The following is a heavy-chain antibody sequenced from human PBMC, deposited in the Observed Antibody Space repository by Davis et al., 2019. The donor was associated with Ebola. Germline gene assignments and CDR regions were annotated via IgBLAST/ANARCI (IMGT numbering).Heavy chain of an antibody. D-gene: IGHD6-6*01. CDR2: IYTSGST. CDR3: ARGRSSSSSYYYYYMDV. V-gene: IGHV4-61*09. CDR1: GDSISSGSYY. Sequence: SETLSLTCTVSGDSISSGSYYWSWIRQPAGKGLEWIGHIYTSGSTNYNPSLKSRVTISVDTSKNQFSLKLSSVTAADTAVYYCARGRSSSSSYYYYYMDVWGKGTTVTVSS. J-gene: IGHJ6*03.